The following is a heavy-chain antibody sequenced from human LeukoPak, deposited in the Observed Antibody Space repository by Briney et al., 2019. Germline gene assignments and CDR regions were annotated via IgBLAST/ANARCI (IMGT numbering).Heavy chain of an antibody. CDR2: IDTAGDT. J-gene: IGHJ3*02. V-gene: IGHV3-13*01. D-gene: IGHD6-19*01. Sequence: GGSLRLSCVASGFTLSTYDMHWVRQPTGKGLEWVSVIDTAGDTYYPGSVKGRFTISRENAKYSLYLQMNSLRAGDTAVYYCARASSSGWYAFDIWGQGTMVTVSS. CDR1: GFTLSTYD. CDR3: ARASSSGWYAFDI.